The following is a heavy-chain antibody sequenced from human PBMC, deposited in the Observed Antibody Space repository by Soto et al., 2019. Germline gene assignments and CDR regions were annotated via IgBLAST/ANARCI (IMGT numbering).Heavy chain of an antibody. D-gene: IGHD3-3*01. J-gene: IGHJ6*02. V-gene: IGHV3-23*01. Sequence: GGSLRLSCAASGFTFSSYAMSWVRQAPGKGLEWVSAISGSGGSTYYADSVKGRFTISRDNSKNTLYLQMNSLRAEDTAVYYCAKGTLRFLEWLYGMDVWGQGTTVTVSS. CDR1: GFTFSSYA. CDR2: ISGSGGST. CDR3: AKGTLRFLEWLYGMDV.